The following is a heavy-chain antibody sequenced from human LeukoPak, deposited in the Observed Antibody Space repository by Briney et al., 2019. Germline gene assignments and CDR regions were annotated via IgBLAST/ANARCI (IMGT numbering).Heavy chain of an antibody. D-gene: IGHD3-3*01. V-gene: IGHV3-23*01. CDR2: ISGSGGTT. Sequence: GGSLRLSCAPSGFTFSAYWMHWVRQAPGKGLVWVSGISGSGGTTFSADSVRGRFTISRDNSKNTLYLQMNSLRAEDTAVYYCAKDAGITIFGVVPPDYWGQGTLVTVSS. CDR3: AKDAGITIFGVVPPDY. J-gene: IGHJ4*02. CDR1: GFTFSAYW.